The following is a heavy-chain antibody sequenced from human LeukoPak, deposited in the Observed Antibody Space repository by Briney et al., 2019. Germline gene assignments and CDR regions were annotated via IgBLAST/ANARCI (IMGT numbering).Heavy chain of an antibody. CDR2: IKSKTDGGTT. J-gene: IGHJ1*01. D-gene: IGHD2-21*02. CDR1: GFTFSNAW. Sequence: GGSLRLSCAASGFTFSNAWTSWVRQAPGKGLEWVGRIKSKTDGGTTDYAAPVKGRFTISRDDSKNTLYLQMNSLKTEDTAVYYCTTDLYCGGDCYVDFQHWGQGTLVTVSS. CDR3: TTDLYCGGDCYVDFQH. V-gene: IGHV3-15*01.